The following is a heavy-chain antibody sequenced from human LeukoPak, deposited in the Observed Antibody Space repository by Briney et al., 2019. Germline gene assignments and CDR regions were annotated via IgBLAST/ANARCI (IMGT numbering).Heavy chain of an antibody. J-gene: IGHJ6*03. D-gene: IGHD3-3*01. CDR3: ASSYYDFWSGYQKGYYYYMDV. CDR1: GGSISSGDYY. CDR2: IYYSGST. Sequence: PSETLCLTCTVSGGSISSGDYYWSWIRQPPGKGLEWIGYIYYSGSTYYKPSLKSRVTISLDTSKNQFSLKLTSVTAADTAVYYCASSYYDFWSGYQKGYYYYMDVWGKGTTVTASS. V-gene: IGHV4-30-4*08.